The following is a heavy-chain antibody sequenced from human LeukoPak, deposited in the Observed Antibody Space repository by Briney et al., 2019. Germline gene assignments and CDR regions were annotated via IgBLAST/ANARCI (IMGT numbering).Heavy chain of an antibody. D-gene: IGHD3-10*01. CDR1: GFTFSSYA. V-gene: IGHV3-30-3*01. CDR3: ARVARGFGELLELFDY. Sequence: GGSLRLSCAASGFTFSSYAMHWVRQAPGKGLEWVAVISYDGSNKYYADSVKGRFTISRDNSKNTLYLQMNSLRAEDTAVYHCARVARGFGELLELFDYWGQGTLVTVSS. CDR2: ISYDGSNK. J-gene: IGHJ4*02.